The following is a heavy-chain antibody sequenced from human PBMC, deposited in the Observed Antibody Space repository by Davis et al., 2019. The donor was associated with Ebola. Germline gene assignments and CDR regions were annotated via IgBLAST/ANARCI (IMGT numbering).Heavy chain of an antibody. V-gene: IGHV4-59*08. CDR2: IYYSGST. J-gene: IGHJ4*02. D-gene: IGHD5-24*01. CDR1: GGSISSYY. Sequence: SETLSLTCTVSGGSISSYYWSWIRQPPGKGLEWIGYIYYSGSTNYNPPLKSRVTISVDTSKNQFSLKLSSVTAADTAVYYCARQGLRRDGYNYHLADYWGQGTLVTVSS. CDR3: ARQGLRRDGYNYHLADY.